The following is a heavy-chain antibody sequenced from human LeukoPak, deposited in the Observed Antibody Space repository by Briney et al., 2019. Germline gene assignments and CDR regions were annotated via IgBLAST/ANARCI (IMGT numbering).Heavy chain of an antibody. CDR3: ARGPLEGATCFDY. J-gene: IGHJ4*02. CDR1: GFTFSSYS. D-gene: IGHD1-26*01. V-gene: IGHV3-48*01. Sequence: GGSLRLSCAASGFTFSSYSMNWVRQAPGKGLEWVSYISSSSSIIYYADSVKGRFNISRDNAKNSLYLQMNSLRAEDTAVYYCARGPLEGATCFDYRGEGTLVTVSS. CDR2: ISSSSSII.